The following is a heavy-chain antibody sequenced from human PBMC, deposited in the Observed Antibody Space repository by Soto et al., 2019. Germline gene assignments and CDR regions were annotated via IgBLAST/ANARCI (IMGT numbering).Heavy chain of an antibody. Sequence: VQLLESGGGLVQPGGSLRLSCAASGFTFSSYAMSWVRQAPGKGLEWVSSITISGGSTYYADSVKGRFTISRDNSNNTLYLQMNSLRAEDTAIYYCAKDNVVVVATFDYWGQGTLVTVSS. D-gene: IGHD2-15*01. V-gene: IGHV3-23*01. J-gene: IGHJ4*02. CDR2: ITISGGST. CDR1: GFTFSSYA. CDR3: AKDNVVVVATFDY.